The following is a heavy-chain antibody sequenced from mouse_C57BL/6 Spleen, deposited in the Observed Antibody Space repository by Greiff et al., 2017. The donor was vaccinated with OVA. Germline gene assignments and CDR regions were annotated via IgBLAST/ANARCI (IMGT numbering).Heavy chain of an antibody. V-gene: IGHV1-26*01. Sequence: EVQLQQSGPELVKPGASVKISCKASGYTFTDYYMNWVKQSHGKSLEWIGDINPNNGGTSYNQKFKGKATLTVDKSSSTAYMELRSLTSEDSAVYYCARGIFTTVVAYFDYWGQGTTLTVSS. CDR3: ARGIFTTVVAYFDY. CDR1: GYTFTDYY. D-gene: IGHD1-1*01. CDR2: INPNNGGT. J-gene: IGHJ2*01.